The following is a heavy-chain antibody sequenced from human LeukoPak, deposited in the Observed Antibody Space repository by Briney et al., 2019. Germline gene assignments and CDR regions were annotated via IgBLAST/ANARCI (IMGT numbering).Heavy chain of an antibody. J-gene: IGHJ5*02. D-gene: IGHD3-22*01. CDR3: ARDLGQYYDTSDNWFDP. V-gene: IGHV3-7*01. CDR1: GFTFSSYW. Sequence: GGSLRLSCAASGFTFSSYWMSWVRQAPGKGLEWVANIKQDGSEKYYVDSVKGRFTISRDNAKNTLNLQMNSLRAEDTAVYYCARDLGQYYDTSDNWFDPWGQGTLVSVSS. CDR2: IKQDGSEK.